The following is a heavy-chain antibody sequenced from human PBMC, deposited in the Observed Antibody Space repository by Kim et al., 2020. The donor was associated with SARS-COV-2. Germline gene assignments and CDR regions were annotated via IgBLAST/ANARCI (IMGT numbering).Heavy chain of an antibody. Sequence: GGSLRLSCAVSGFTFSSYSMEWVRQAPGKGLEWVSYISYGGSYIYYADSVKGRFTISRDDAKNSLYLQMNSLSDEDTAVYHCVRDRDFGDYTHADYWAREPWSPSPQ. CDR2: ISYGGSYI. J-gene: IGHJ4*02. V-gene: IGHV3-48*02. CDR1: GFTFSSYS. D-gene: IGHD4-17*01. CDR3: VRDRDFGDYTHADY.